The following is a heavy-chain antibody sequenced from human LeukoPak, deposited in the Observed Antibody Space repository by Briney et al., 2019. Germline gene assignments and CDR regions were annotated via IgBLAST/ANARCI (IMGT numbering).Heavy chain of an antibody. V-gene: IGHV3-30-3*01. D-gene: IGHD6-13*01. J-gene: IGHJ4*02. CDR3: ARPQQPAAAGHAFDS. Sequence: GGSLRLSCAASGFTFSSYSLHWVRQSPGKGLEWVAVISHDGTYKYYADSVKGRFTNSRDSSKNTLYLQMNTLRPEDTAMYYCARPQQPAAAGHAFDSWGQGTLVTVSS. CDR2: ISHDGTYK. CDR1: GFTFSSYS.